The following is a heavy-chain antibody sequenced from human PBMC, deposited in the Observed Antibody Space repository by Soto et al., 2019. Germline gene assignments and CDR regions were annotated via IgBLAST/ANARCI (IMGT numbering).Heavy chain of an antibody. D-gene: IGHD2-15*01. V-gene: IGHV3-21*01. J-gene: IGHJ3*02. CDR2: ISSSSSYI. CDR3: AGDSSGVVVVAANDAFDI. CDR1: GFTFSSYS. Sequence: GGSLRLSCAASGFTFSSYSMNWVRQAPGKGLEWVSSISSSSSYIYYADSMKGRFTNSRDNAKNSLYLQMNSLRAEDTYVYYCAGDSSGVVVVAANDAFDIWGQGTMVTVSS.